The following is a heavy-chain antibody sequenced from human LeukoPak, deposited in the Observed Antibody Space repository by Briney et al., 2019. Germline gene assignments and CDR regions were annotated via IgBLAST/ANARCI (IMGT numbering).Heavy chain of an antibody. D-gene: IGHD3-22*01. J-gene: IGHJ3*02. CDR1: GFTFSSYE. Sequence: GGSLRLSCVASGFTFSSYEMSWVRQAPGKGLEWLSYIGSSDSTTHYADSVKGRFTISRDNAKNSLYLQMNSLRAEDTAVYYCARAPQNYDSSGYYHEIDAFDIWGQGTMVTVSS. CDR3: ARAPQNYDSSGYYHEIDAFDI. CDR2: IGSSDSTT. V-gene: IGHV3-48*03.